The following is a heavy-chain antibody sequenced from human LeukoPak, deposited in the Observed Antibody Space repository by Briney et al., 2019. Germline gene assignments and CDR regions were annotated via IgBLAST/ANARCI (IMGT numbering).Heavy chain of an antibody. V-gene: IGHV3-23*01. CDR1: GFTFSRYA. CDR3: ARVGYTSGWFRN. Sequence: PGGSLRLSCAASGFTFSRYAMSWVRQAPGKGLEWVSALGVSVSGYGGSTYYADSVKGRFTISRDNSKNTLYLQMNSLRAEDTAVYYCARVGYTSGWFRNWGQGTLLTVSS. J-gene: IGHJ4*02. D-gene: IGHD6-19*01. CDR2: LGVSVSGYGGST.